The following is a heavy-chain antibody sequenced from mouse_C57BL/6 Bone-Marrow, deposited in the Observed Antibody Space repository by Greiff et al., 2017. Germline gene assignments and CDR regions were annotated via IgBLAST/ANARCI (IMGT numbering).Heavy chain of an antibody. CDR3: ASITTVEDFDV. V-gene: IGHV1-69*01. Sequence: QVQLQQPGAELVMPGASVKLSCKASGYTFTSYWMHWVKQRPGQGLEWIGEIDPSDSYTNYNQKFKGKSTLTVYNTSSTAYMQLSSLTSEDAAVYYCASITTVEDFDVGGTGTTVTVSS. CDR1: GYTFTSYW. J-gene: IGHJ1*03. CDR2: IDPSDSYT. D-gene: IGHD1-1*01.